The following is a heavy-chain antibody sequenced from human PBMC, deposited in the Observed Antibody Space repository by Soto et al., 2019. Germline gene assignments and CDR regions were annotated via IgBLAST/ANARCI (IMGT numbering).Heavy chain of an antibody. CDR2: IIPIFGTA. J-gene: IGHJ6*02. CDR3: AKPHMVRGVSGYYYYGMDV. D-gene: IGHD3-10*01. CDR1: GGTFSSYA. Sequence: QVQLVQSGAEVKKPGSSVKVSCKASGGTFSSYAISWVRQAPGQGLEWMGGIIPIFGTANYAQKFQGRVTITADESTSTAYMELSSLSSEDTAVYYCAKPHMVRGVSGYYYYGMDVWGQGTTVTVSS. V-gene: IGHV1-69*01.